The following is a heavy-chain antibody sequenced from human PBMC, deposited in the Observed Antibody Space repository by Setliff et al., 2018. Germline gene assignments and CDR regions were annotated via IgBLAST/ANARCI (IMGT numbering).Heavy chain of an antibody. J-gene: IGHJ4*02. V-gene: IGHV1-2*02. CDR2: IDPKSGRT. CDR3: AKQGDLAFDY. CDR1: GYPFVGYF. D-gene: IGHD3-16*01. Sequence: ASVKVSCKTSGYPFVGYFIYWMRQAPGQGLEWVGWIDPKSGRTKYAVKSQGRVTMTRDTSSSTIYMEVNSPTSDDTAVYFCAKQGDLAFDYWGQGTQVTVSS.